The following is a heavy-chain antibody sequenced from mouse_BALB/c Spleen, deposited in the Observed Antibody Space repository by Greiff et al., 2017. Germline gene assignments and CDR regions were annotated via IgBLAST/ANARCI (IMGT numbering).Heavy chain of an antibody. CDR2: IYPYNGGT. D-gene: IGHD4-1*01. V-gene: IGHV1S29*02. Sequence: DVHLVESGPELVKPGASVKISCKASGYTFTDYNMHWVKQSHGKSLEWIGYIYPYNGGTGYNQKFKSKATLTVDNSSSTAYMELRSLTSEDSAVYYCARLGLDWYFDVWGAGTTVTVSS. CDR3: ARLGLDWYFDV. J-gene: IGHJ1*01. CDR1: GYTFTDYN.